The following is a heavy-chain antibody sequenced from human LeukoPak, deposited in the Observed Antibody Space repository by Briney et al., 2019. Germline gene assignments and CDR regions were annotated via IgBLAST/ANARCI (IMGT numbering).Heavy chain of an antibody. CDR2: IKPSSGGT. CDR3: ARDLKVRGPVDY. CDR1: GYTFIGYY. V-gene: IGHV1-2*02. J-gene: IGHJ4*02. D-gene: IGHD3-10*01. Sequence: ASVKVSCKASGYTFIGYYIHWVRQAPGQGLEGMGWIKPSSGGTNYAKKFQGRVTMTRDTPISTAYMELSRLRSDDTAVYYCARDLKVRGPVDYWGQGSLVTVSS.